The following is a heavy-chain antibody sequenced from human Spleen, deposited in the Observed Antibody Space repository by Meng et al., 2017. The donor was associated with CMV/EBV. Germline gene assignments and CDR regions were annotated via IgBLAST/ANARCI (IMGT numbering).Heavy chain of an antibody. V-gene: IGHV3-9*01. CDR1: GFTFDDYA. Sequence: SLKISCAASGFTFDDYAMHWVRQAPGKGLEWVSGISWNSGDMGHADSVKGRFTISRDNAQNSLYLQMNSLRAEDTALYYCVRGLFSSGWYAMDVWGQGTTVTVSS. CDR3: VRGLFSSGWYAMDV. J-gene: IGHJ6*02. CDR2: ISWNSGDM. D-gene: IGHD6-19*01.